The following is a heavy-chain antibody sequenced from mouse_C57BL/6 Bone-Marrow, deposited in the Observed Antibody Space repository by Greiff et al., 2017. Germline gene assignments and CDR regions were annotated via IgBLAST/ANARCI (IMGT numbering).Heavy chain of an antibody. D-gene: IGHD3-2*02. CDR1: GFTFSSYA. Sequence: DVQLQESGGGLVKPGGSLKLSCAASGFTFSSYAMSWVRQTPEKRLEWVATISDGGSYTYYPDNVKGRFTISRDNAKNNLYLQMSHLKSEDTAMYYCARDGETAQAFYAMDYWGQGTSVTVSS. J-gene: IGHJ4*01. V-gene: IGHV5-4*01. CDR3: ARDGETAQAFYAMDY. CDR2: ISDGGSYT.